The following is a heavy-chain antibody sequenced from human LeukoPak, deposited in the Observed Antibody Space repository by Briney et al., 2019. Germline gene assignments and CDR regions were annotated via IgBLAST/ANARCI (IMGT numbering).Heavy chain of an antibody. CDR3: ASTHLHLGYFQH. CDR2: ISAYNGNT. V-gene: IGHV1-18*01. Sequence: ASVKVSCKASGGTFSSYAISWVRQAPGQGLEWMGWISAYNGNTNYAQKLQGRVTMTTDTSTSTAYMELRSLRSDDTAVYYCASTHLHLGYFQHWGQGTLVTVSS. CDR1: GGTFSSYA. D-gene: IGHD3-16*01. J-gene: IGHJ1*01.